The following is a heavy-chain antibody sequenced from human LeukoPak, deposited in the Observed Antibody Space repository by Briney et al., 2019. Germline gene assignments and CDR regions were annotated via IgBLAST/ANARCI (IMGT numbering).Heavy chain of an antibody. Sequence: GGSLRLSCAASGFTFSSYGMHWVRQAPGKGLEWVAFIRYDGSNKYYADSVKGRFTISRDNSKNTLYLQMTSLRAEDTAVYYCAKDRGDGYNLEYWGQGTMVTVSS. D-gene: IGHD5-24*01. CDR3: AKDRGDGYNLEY. V-gene: IGHV3-30*02. CDR1: GFTFSSYG. J-gene: IGHJ3*01. CDR2: IRYDGSNK.